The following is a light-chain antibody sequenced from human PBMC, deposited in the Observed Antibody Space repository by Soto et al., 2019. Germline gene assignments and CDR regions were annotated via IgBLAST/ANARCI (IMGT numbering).Light chain of an antibody. CDR2: EAS. Sequence: DIQMTQSPSSLSASVGDRVTITCRASQGISNYLAWYQQKPGKLPKLLIYEASTLQSGVPSRFSGSGFGTDFTLTISSLQPEDFEVNYCQQYRSPPFTFGPGPKG. CDR3: QQYRSPPFT. J-gene: IGKJ3*01. V-gene: IGKV1-27*01. CDR1: QGISNY.